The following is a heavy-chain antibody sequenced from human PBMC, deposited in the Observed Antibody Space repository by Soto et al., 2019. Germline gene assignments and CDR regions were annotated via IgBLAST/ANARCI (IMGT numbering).Heavy chain of an antibody. V-gene: IGHV1-58*01. CDR1: GFTFTSSA. J-gene: IGHJ4*02. Sequence: QMQLVQSGPEVKKPGTSVKVSCKASGFTFTSSAVQWVRQARGQRLEWIGWIVVGSGNTNYAQKFQERVTITRDMSTSTAYMELSSLRSEETAVYDCGAVQGHSQQGGLGGDFRGQGTLVTVSS. D-gene: IGHD3-16*01. CDR2: IVVGSGNT. CDR3: GAVQGHSQQGGLGGDF.